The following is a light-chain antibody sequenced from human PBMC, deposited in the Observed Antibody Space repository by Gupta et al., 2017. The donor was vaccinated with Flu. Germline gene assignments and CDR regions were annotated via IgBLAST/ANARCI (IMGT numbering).Light chain of an antibody. V-gene: IGKV3-20*01. CDR1: QSVSSSY. Sequence: EIVLTQSPGTLSLSPGERATLSCRASQSVSSSYLGWYQQKPGQAPRLLIYGASSRATAIPYTFSGSGSGTDFTLTISRLEPEDFAVYYCQQEASSPWTFGQGTKVEIK. CDR3: QQEASSPWT. J-gene: IGKJ1*01. CDR2: GAS.